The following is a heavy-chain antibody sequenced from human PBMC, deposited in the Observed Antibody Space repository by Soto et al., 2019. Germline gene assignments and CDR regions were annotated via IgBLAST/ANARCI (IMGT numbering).Heavy chain of an antibody. CDR3: AKDREQLAPYYYGMDV. D-gene: IGHD6-13*01. V-gene: IGHV3-23*01. Sequence: EVQLLESGGGLVQPGGSLRLSCAASGFTFSSYAMSWVRQAPGKGLEWVSAISGSGGSTYYADSVKGRFTISRDNSKNTLYLQMNSLRAEDTAVYDCAKDREQLAPYYYGMDVWGQGTTVTVSS. CDR1: GFTFSSYA. J-gene: IGHJ6*02. CDR2: ISGSGGST.